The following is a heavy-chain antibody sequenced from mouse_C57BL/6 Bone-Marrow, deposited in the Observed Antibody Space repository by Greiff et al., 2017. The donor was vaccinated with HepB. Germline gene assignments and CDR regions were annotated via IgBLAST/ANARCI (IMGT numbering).Heavy chain of an antibody. CDR2: IDPANGNT. J-gene: IGHJ1*03. CDR1: GFNIKNTY. V-gene: IGHV14-3*01. CDR3: ARRGTTVVATRYFDV. D-gene: IGHD1-1*01. Sequence: EVKLVESVAELVRPGASVKLSCTASGFNIKNTYMHWVKQRPEQGLEWIGRIDPANGNTKYAPKFQGKATITADTSSNTAYLQLSSLTSEDTAIYYCARRGTTVVATRYFDVWGTGTTVTVSS.